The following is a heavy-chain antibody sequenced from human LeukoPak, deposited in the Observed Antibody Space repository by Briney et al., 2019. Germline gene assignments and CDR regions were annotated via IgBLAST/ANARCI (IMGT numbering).Heavy chain of an antibody. CDR1: GGTFSSYA. CDR2: IIPIFGTA. D-gene: IGHD3-10*01. Sequence: SVKVSCKASGGTFSSYAISWVRQAPGQGLEWMGGIIPIFGTANYAQKFQGRVTITTDESTSTAYMELSSLRSEDTAVYYCARDQSWFGELFDYWGQGTLVTVSS. J-gene: IGHJ4*02. V-gene: IGHV1-69*05. CDR3: ARDQSWFGELFDY.